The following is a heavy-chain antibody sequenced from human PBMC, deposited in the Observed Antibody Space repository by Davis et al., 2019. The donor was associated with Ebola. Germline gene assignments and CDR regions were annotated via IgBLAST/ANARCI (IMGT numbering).Heavy chain of an antibody. D-gene: IGHD1-26*01. J-gene: IGHJ2*01. CDR1: GFTFSDHW. Sequence: GESLKISCAASGFTFSDHWMNWVRQAPGKGLEWVAIIKTDGSSKYYVESVKGRFTISRDSAKNSLYLQMNSLRDEDTAVYYCARDSGSYSHWYFDLWGRGTLVTVSS. CDR3: ARDSGSYSHWYFDL. V-gene: IGHV3-7*01. CDR2: IKTDGSSK.